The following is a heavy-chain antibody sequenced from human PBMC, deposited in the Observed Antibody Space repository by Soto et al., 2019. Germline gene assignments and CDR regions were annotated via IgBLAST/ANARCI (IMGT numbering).Heavy chain of an antibody. D-gene: IGHD2-2*01. J-gene: IGHJ6*03. CDR1: GFTFSSYW. CDR2: IKQDGSEK. CDR3: ARESTYCSSTSCYGYYYYYMDV. V-gene: IGHV3-7*01. Sequence: GGSLRLSCAASGFTFSSYWMSWVRQAPGKGLEWVANIKQDGSEKYYVDSVKGRFTISRDNAKNSLYLQMNSLRAEDTAVYYCARESTYCSSTSCYGYYYYYMDVWGKGTTVTVSS.